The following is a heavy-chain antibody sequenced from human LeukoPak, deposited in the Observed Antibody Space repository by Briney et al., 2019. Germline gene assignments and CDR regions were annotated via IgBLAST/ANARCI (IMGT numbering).Heavy chain of an antibody. CDR3: ARDNYDSSGYYEHALDL. D-gene: IGHD3-22*01. J-gene: IGHJ3*01. CDR2: IYYTGST. CDR1: GGSISSGDYY. Sequence: SETLSLTCTVSGGSISSGDYYWSWIRQPPGKGLEWIAYIYYTGSTYYNPSLKSRVTISVDTSKNQFSLKMTSLTAADTAVYYCARDNYDSSGYYEHALDLWGQGTMVTVSS. V-gene: IGHV4-30-4*01.